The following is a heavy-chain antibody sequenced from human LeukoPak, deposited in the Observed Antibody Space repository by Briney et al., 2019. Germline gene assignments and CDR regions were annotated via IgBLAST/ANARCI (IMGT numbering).Heavy chain of an antibody. D-gene: IGHD3-10*01. V-gene: IGHV4-39*01. CDR3: ARLPFLWFGEPMRGYFDY. CDR2: IFYSGST. J-gene: IGHJ4*02. CDR1: GGSISSSNYY. Sequence: PSETLSLTCTVSGGSISSSNYYWGWIRQPPGKGLEWIGSIFYSGSTSHNPSLKSRVTISVDTSKNQFSLKLSSVTAADTAVYYCARLPFLWFGEPMRGYFDYWGQGTLVTVSS.